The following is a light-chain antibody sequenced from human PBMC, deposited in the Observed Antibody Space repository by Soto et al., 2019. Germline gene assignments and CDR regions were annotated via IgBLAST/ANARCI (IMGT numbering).Light chain of an antibody. J-gene: IGKJ1*01. CDR2: DAS. CDR1: QSVSSSY. CDR3: QQYGSSPRT. Sequence: DIVLTQSPGTLSLSPGERATLSCRASQSVSSSYLAWYQQKPGQAPRLLIYDASNRATGIPDRFSGRGSGTDFTLTISRLEPEDFAVYYCQQYGSSPRTFGQGTKVEIK. V-gene: IGKV3-20*01.